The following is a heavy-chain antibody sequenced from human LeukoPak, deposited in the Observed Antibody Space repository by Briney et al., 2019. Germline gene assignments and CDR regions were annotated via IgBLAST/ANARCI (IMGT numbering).Heavy chain of an antibody. CDR2: TSAYNGNT. J-gene: IGHJ4*02. Sequence: ASVKVSCKASGYTFTSYGISWVRQAPGQGLEWMAWTSAYNGNTNYAQKLQGRVTMTTDTSTSTAYMELRSLRSDDTAVYYCARDQPIEYSSSPLDYWGQGTLVTVSS. V-gene: IGHV1-18*01. CDR1: GYTFTSYG. CDR3: ARDQPIEYSSSPLDY. D-gene: IGHD6-6*01.